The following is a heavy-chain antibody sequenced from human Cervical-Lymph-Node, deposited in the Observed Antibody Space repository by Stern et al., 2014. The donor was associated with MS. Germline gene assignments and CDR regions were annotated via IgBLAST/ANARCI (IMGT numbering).Heavy chain of an antibody. CDR1: GYSFTIYY. J-gene: IGHJ4*02. Sequence: DVQLVQSGAEVKKPGESLKISRKLSGYSFTIYYIAWVRQMPGKGLEWMGVIYPYDSDTTYSPSFQGQVTISADKSITTAYLQWSSLRASDTAMYYCARHVQGFDYWGQGTLVTVSS. CDR2: IYPYDSDT. V-gene: IGHV5-51*01. CDR3: ARHVQGFDY.